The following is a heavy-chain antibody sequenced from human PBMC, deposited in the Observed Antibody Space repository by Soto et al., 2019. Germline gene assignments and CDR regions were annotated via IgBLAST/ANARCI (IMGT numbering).Heavy chain of an antibody. Sequence: ASVKVSCKASGYTFTGYYMHWVRQAPGQGLEWMGWINPNSGGTNYAQKLRGRVTMTRDTSISTAYMELSRLRSDDTAVYYCARGAGAARQNPGGMDVWGQGTTVTVSS. V-gene: IGHV1-2*02. J-gene: IGHJ6*02. CDR3: ARGAGAARQNPGGMDV. D-gene: IGHD6-6*01. CDR2: INPNSGGT. CDR1: GYTFTGYY.